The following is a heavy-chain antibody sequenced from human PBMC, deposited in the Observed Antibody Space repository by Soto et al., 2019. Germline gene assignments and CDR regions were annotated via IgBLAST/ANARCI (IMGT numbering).Heavy chain of an antibody. Sequence: SPRLSCAASGFTFSSYAMSWVRQAPGKGLEWVSAISGSGGSTYYADSVKGRFTISRDNSKNTLYLQMNSLRAEDTAVYYCAKDLSVVESFDPWGQGTLVTVSS. CDR3: AKDLSVVESFDP. V-gene: IGHV3-23*01. J-gene: IGHJ5*02. CDR2: ISGSGGST. D-gene: IGHD2-2*01. CDR1: GFTFSSYA.